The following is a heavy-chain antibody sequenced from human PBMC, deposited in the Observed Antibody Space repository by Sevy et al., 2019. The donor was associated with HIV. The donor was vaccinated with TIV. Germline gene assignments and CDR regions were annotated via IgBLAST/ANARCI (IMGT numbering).Heavy chain of an antibody. CDR3: ARELYDSSGYNYFDY. V-gene: IGHV4-59*01. CDR2: IYYSGST. Sequence: SDTLSLTCTVSDGSISSYYWSWIRQPPGKGLEWIGYIYYSGSTNYNPSLKSRVTISVDTSKNQFSLKLSSVTAADTAVYYCARELYDSSGYNYFDYWGQGALVTVSS. J-gene: IGHJ4*02. D-gene: IGHD3-22*01. CDR1: DGSISSYY.